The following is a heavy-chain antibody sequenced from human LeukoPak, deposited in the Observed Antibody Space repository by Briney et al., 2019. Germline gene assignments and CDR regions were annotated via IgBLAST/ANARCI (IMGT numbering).Heavy chain of an antibody. D-gene: IGHD3-10*01. CDR3: AKVTGSGSPYAPFDY. V-gene: IGHV3-23*01. J-gene: IGHJ4*02. CDR1: GFTFSSYA. Sequence: GGSLRLSCAASGFTFSSYAMSWVRQAPGKGLEWVSVVSDGGGTTYYADSVKGRFTISRDNSKNTLYLQMNSLRAEDTAVYYCAKVTGSGSPYAPFDYWGQGTLVTVSS. CDR2: VSDGGGTT.